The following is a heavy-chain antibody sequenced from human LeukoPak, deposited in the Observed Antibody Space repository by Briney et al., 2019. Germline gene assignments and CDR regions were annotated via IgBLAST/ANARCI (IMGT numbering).Heavy chain of an antibody. V-gene: IGHV3-21*01. CDR1: GFTFSSHW. Sequence: PGGSLRLSCAASGFTFSSHWMHWVRQAPGKGLEWVSSISSISYIYYADSVKGRFTISRDTAKNSLYLQMNSLRAEDTAVYYCARDQYGDYAPDYWGQGTLVTVSS. J-gene: IGHJ4*02. CDR3: ARDQYGDYAPDY. D-gene: IGHD4-17*01. CDR2: ISSISYI.